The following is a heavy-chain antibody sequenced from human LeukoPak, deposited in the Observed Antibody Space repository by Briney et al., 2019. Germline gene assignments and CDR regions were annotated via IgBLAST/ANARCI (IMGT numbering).Heavy chain of an antibody. V-gene: IGHV4-61*02. D-gene: IGHD6-6*01. CDR2: IYTSGST. CDR1: GGSISSGSYY. CDR3: ARDSRIAARPNYYYYYYYMDV. Sequence: SETLSLTCTVSGGSISSGSYYWSWIQQPAGKGLEWIGRIYTSGSTNYNPSLKSRVTISVDTSKNQFSLKLSSVTAADTAVYYCARDSRIAARPNYYYYYYYMDVWGKGTTVTVSS. J-gene: IGHJ6*03.